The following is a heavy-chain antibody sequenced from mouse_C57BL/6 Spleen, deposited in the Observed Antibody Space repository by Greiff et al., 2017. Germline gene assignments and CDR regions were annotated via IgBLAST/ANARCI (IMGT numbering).Heavy chain of an antibody. D-gene: IGHD1-1*01. CDR2: INPNNGGT. CDR1: GYTFTDYY. J-gene: IGHJ1*03. CDR3: ARALYYGSSHWYFDV. Sequence: VQLQQSGPELVKPGASVKISCKASGYTFTDYYMNWVKQSPGKSLEWIGDINPNNGGTSYNQKFKGKATLTVDKSSSTAYMELRSLTSEDSAVYYCARALYYGSSHWYFDVWGTGTTVTVSS. V-gene: IGHV1-26*01.